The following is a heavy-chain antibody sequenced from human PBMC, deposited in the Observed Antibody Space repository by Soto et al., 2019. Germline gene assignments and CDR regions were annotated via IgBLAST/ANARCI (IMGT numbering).Heavy chain of an antibody. J-gene: IGHJ6*02. V-gene: IGHV4-61*01. CDR1: GGSVSSGSYY. Sequence: LSLTCTVSGGSVSSGSYYWSWIRQPPGKGLEWIGYIYYSGSTNYNPSLKSRVTISVDTSKNQFSLKLSSVTAADTAVYYCARDRWRGSPLDYYYGMDVWGQGTTVTVSS. CDR2: IYYSGST. CDR3: ARDRWRGSPLDYYYGMDV. D-gene: IGHD1-26*01.